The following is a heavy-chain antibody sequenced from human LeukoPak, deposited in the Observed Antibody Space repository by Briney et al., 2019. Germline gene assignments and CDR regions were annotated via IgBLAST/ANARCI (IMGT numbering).Heavy chain of an antibody. CDR1: GYTFTSYD. V-gene: IGHV1-8*03. Sequence: ASVKVSCKASGYTFTSYDINWVRQATGQGLEWMGWMNPNRGNTGYAQKFQGRVTITRNTSISTAYMELSSLRSEDTAVYYCARGLWFGELWYFDYWGQGTLVTVSS. CDR2: MNPNRGNT. J-gene: IGHJ4*02. D-gene: IGHD3-10*01. CDR3: ARGLWFGELWYFDY.